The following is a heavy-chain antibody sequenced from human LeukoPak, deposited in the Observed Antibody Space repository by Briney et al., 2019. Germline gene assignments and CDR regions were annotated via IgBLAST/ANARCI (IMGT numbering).Heavy chain of an antibody. CDR1: GYSFTTYY. D-gene: IGHD6-19*01. J-gene: IGHJ4*02. CDR2: INPSGGST. V-gene: IGHV1-46*01. Sequence: ASVKVSCKASGYSFTTYYIHWVRQAPGQGLEWMGVINPSGGSTSFAQKFQARLTMTRDTSTSTVYMELSGLTSDDTAVYYCGSGQWLVGVFYWGQGTLVTVSS. CDR3: GSGQWLVGVFY.